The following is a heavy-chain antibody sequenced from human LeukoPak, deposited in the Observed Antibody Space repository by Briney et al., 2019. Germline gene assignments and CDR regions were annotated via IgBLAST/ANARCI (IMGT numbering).Heavy chain of an antibody. J-gene: IGHJ4*02. Sequence: SETLSLTCTVSGCSISSYYWSWIRQPAGKGLEWIGRIYTSGSTNYNPSLTSRLTMSVDTSRNQFSQELSSVTAADTAVYYCARRAGAYSHPYDYWGRGTLVTVSS. CDR2: IYTSGST. CDR3: ARRAGAYSHPYDY. CDR1: GCSISSYY. D-gene: IGHD4/OR15-4a*01. V-gene: IGHV4-4*07.